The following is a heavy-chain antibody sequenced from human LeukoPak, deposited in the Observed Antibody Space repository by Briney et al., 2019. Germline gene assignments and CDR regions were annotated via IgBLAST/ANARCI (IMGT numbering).Heavy chain of an antibody. D-gene: IGHD5-18*01. CDR3: ARLYSRVGPFDY. Sequence: SETLSLTCTVSGYSISSGYYWGWIRQPPGKGLEWIGSIYHSGSTYYNPSLKSRVTISVDTSKNQFSLKLSSVTAADTAVYYCARLYSRVGPFDYWGQGTLVTVSS. CDR1: GYSISSGYY. V-gene: IGHV4-38-2*02. CDR2: IYHSGST. J-gene: IGHJ4*02.